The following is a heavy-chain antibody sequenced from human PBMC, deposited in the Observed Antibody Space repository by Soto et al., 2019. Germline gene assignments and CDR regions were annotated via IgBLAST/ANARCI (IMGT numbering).Heavy chain of an antibody. CDR3: ARGVKGN. J-gene: IGHJ4*02. D-gene: IGHD3-10*01. CDR1: GGSFSGYY. Sequence: SETLSLTCAVYGGSFSGYYWSWIRQPPGKGLEWIGEINHSGSTNYNPSLKSRVTISVDTSKNQFSLKLSSVTAADTAVYYCARGVKGNWGQGTLVTVSS. V-gene: IGHV4-34*01. CDR2: INHSGST.